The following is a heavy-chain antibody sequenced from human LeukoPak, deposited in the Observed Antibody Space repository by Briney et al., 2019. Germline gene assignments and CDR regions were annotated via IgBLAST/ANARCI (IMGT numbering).Heavy chain of an antibody. CDR1: GGSFSGYY. CDR2: INHSGST. D-gene: IGHD3-22*01. Sequence: PSETLSLTCAVYGGSFSGYYWRWLRQPPGKGLEWIGQINHSGSTNYNPSLTSRVTISVDTSKNQFSLKLSSVTAADTAVYYCARLAVVTKFDYWGQGTLVTVSS. J-gene: IGHJ4*02. V-gene: IGHV4-34*01. CDR3: ARLAVVTKFDY.